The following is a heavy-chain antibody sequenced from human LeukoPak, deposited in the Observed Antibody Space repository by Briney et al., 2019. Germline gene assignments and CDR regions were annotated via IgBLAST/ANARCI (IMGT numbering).Heavy chain of an antibody. CDR1: GYTFGSYG. J-gene: IGHJ4*02. CDR2: ISAYNGNT. D-gene: IGHD3-10*01. V-gene: IGHV1-18*01. Sequence: ASVKVSCKSSGYTFGSYGIIWVRQAPGQGLEWMGWISAYNGNTNYRQKLQGRVTMSTDTSTSTAYMDLRSLTSDDTAIYYCARDSPDGSGTYYNDSPDYWGQGTLVTVSS. CDR3: ARDSPDGSGTYYNDSPDY.